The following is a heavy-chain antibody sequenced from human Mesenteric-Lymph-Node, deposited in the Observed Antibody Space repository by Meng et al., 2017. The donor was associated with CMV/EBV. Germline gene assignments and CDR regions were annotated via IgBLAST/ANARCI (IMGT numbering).Heavy chain of an antibody. V-gene: IGHV1-69*10. CDR1: FNSNT. J-gene: IGHJ4*02. Sequence: FNSNTVSWVRQAPGQGLEWMGGIIPILDIANYAQNFQYRVTISADKSTSTAYTELSSLRSEDTAVYYCARGRPGYCSSTNCFSGFDYWGQGTLVTVSS. CDR3: ARGRPGYCSSTNCFSGFDY. CDR2: IIPILDIA. D-gene: IGHD2-2*01.